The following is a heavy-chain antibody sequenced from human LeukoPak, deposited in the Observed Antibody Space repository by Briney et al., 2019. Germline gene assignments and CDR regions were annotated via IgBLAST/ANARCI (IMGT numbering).Heavy chain of an antibody. CDR1: GFTFGYYT. V-gene: IGHV3-49*03. D-gene: IGHD2-15*01. J-gene: IGHJ4*02. Sequence: GGSLRLSCTASGFTFGYYTLSWFRQAPGKGLEWVGFIRSKNYGGTTEDAASVKGRFTISRDDSKSIAYLQMNSLKTEDTAVYYCIRGGANTPFDYWGQGTLVTVSS. CDR2: IRSKNYGGTT. CDR3: IRGGANTPFDY.